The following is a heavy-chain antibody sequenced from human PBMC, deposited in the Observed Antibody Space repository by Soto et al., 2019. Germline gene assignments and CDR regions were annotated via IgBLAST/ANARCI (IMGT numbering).Heavy chain of an antibody. D-gene: IGHD3-22*01. CDR2: LIPIFGTG. Sequence: SVKVSCKASGGTFNNNGVTWVRQAPGQGLEWMGGLIPIFGTGSYAQRFQGRVTLIADESTSTAYMELNSLSSEDTAVYYCAIDRMHFDGNGYSGRRLLDPWGQGTMLTVYS. J-gene: IGHJ5*02. V-gene: IGHV1-69*13. CDR1: GGTFNNNG. CDR3: AIDRMHFDGNGYSGRRLLDP.